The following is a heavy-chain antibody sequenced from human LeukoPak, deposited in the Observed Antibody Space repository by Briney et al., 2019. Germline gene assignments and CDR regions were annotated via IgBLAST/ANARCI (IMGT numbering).Heavy chain of an antibody. CDR3: ARQDIVVVPAAIAFYFDY. J-gene: IGHJ4*02. CDR1: GFTFSDYY. V-gene: IGHV3-11*01. Sequence: PGGSLRLSCAASGFTFSDYYMSWIRQAPGKGLEWVSYTSSSGSTIYYADSVKGRFTISRDNAKNSLYLQMSSLRAEDTAVYYCARQDIVVVPAAIAFYFDYWGQGTLVTVSS. CDR2: TSSSGSTI. D-gene: IGHD2-2*01.